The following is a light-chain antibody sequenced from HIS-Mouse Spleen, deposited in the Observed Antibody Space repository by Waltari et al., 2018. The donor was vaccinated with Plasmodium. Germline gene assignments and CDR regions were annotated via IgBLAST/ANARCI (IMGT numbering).Light chain of an antibody. CDR2: EDI. CDR3: YSTDSSGNHRV. J-gene: IGLJ3*02. CDR1: PFPKQY. V-gene: IGLV3-10*01. Sequence: YELTQPHSVSVSPAQTARITCTGYPFPKQYAYWYQQKSGQATVCVIYEDIKRPSGIPERFSGSSSGTMATLTISGAQVEDEADYYCYSTDSSGNHRVFGGGTKLTVL.